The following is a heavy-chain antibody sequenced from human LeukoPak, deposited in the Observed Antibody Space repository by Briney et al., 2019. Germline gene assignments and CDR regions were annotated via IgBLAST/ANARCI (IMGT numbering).Heavy chain of an antibody. V-gene: IGHV3-23*01. CDR3: AKGDDYVWGSYRYTGKNFDY. Sequence: VGSLRLSCATSGYTFSNYAMSWVREAPGEGLEWVSGISGGGVSTYYADSVKGRFTISRDNSTNTLYLQMNSLRAEDTAVYYCAKGDDYVWGSYRYTGKNFDYWGQGTLVTVSS. D-gene: IGHD3-16*02. J-gene: IGHJ4*02. CDR1: GYTFSNYA. CDR2: ISGGGVST.